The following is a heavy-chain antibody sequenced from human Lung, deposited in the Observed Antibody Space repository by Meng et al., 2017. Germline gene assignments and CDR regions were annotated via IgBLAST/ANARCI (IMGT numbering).Heavy chain of an antibody. CDR1: GGSTTSTIYY. CDR3: ARRVHDGSGHHYFDY. D-gene: IGHD3-22*01. Sequence: QLELQESGPGLVKPSETRSLTCTVSGGSTTSTIYYWDWIRQSPAKGLEWIGTIGYSGTIVYNPSLSSRVTMTLDTSKNQFSLKLSSVTAPDTAVYYCARRVHDGSGHHYFDYWGQGTLVTVSS. CDR2: IGYSGTI. J-gene: IGHJ4*02. V-gene: IGHV4-39*01.